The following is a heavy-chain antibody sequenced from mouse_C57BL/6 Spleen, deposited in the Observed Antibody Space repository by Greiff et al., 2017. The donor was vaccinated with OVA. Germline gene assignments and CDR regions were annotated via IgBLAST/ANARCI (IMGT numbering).Heavy chain of an antibody. V-gene: IGHV1-53*01. CDR1: GYTFTSYW. Sequence: QVQLQQPGTELVKPGASVKLSCKASGYTFTSYWMHWVKQRPGQGLEWIGNINPSNGGTNYNEKFKSKATLTVDKSSSTAYMQLSSLTSEDSAVYFCARSYYGSSHWYFDVWGTGTTVTVSS. D-gene: IGHD1-1*01. CDR3: ARSYYGSSHWYFDV. CDR2: INPSNGGT. J-gene: IGHJ1*03.